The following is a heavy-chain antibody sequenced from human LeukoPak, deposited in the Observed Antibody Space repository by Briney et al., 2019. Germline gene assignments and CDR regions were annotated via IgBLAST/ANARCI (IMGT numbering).Heavy chain of an antibody. V-gene: IGHV4-34*01. D-gene: IGHD3-3*01. CDR3: ARSAAKKYDFWSGYYSWFDP. CDR1: GGSFSGYY. CDR2: INHSGST. Sequence: SETLSLTCAVYGGSFSGYYWSWIRQPPGKGLEWIGEINHSGSTNYNPSLKSRVTTSVDTSKNQFSLKLSSVTAADTAVYYCARSAAKKYDFWSGYYSWFDPWGQGTLVTVSS. J-gene: IGHJ5*02.